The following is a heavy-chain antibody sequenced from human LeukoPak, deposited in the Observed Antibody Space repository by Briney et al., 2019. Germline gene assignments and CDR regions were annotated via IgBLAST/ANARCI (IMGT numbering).Heavy chain of an antibody. J-gene: IGHJ6*02. CDR3: ATRGARGYYYGMDV. Sequence: GGSLRLSCAASGFTVGSNYMSWVRLAPGKGLEWVSIMSSGGTTSYADSVKGRFTISRDNSRNTLYLQMNSLRAEDTGVYYCATRGARGYYYGMDVWGQGTTVTVSS. D-gene: IGHD1-26*01. CDR2: MSSGGTT. V-gene: IGHV3-66*01. CDR1: GFTVGSNY.